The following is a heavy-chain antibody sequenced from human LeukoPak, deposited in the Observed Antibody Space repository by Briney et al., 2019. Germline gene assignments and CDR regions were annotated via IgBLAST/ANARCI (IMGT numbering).Heavy chain of an antibody. CDR1: GFTFDDYG. J-gene: IGHJ1*01. Sequence: PGGSLRLSCAASGFTFDDYGMSWVRQAPGKGLEWVSFINWNGVSTDYADSVKGRFTISRDNAKNSLFLQMNSLRAEDTALYYCVREDGFCSGGSCYQHWGQGTLVTVSS. CDR3: VREDGFCSGGSCYQH. CDR2: INWNGVST. D-gene: IGHD2-15*01. V-gene: IGHV3-20*04.